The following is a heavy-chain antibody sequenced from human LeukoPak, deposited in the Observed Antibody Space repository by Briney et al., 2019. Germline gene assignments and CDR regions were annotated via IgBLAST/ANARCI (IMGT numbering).Heavy chain of an antibody. CDR2: INPNSGGT. CDR3: ARGPGDYVWGSYRPFDY. J-gene: IGHJ4*02. Sequence: GASVKVSCKASGYTFTCYYMHWVRQAPGQGLEWMGWINPNSGGTNYAQKFQGRVTMTRDTSISTAYMELSRLRSDDTAVYYCARGPGDYVWGSYRPFDYWGQGTLVTVSS. V-gene: IGHV1-2*02. D-gene: IGHD3-16*02. CDR1: GYTFTCYY.